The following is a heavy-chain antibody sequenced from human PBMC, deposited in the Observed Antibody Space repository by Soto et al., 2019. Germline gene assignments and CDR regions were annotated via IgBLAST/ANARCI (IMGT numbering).Heavy chain of an antibody. J-gene: IGHJ5*02. CDR3: ARDFTPEGAWWFDP. Sequence: ASLKLSCTASGYTFTGDFMHRMRQAPGQGLEWMGWINPNSGGTHFAQKFQGRVTMTSDTSISTTYMELSRLRSDDTAVYYCARDFTPEGAWWFDPWGQGTLVTVSS. CDR1: GYTFTGDF. CDR2: INPNSGGT. V-gene: IGHV1-2*02. D-gene: IGHD3-16*01.